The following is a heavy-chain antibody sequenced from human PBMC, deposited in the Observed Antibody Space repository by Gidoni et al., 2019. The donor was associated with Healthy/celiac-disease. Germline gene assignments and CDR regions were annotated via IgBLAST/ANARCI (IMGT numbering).Heavy chain of an antibody. V-gene: IGHV3-30*18. CDR2: ISYDGSNK. CDR1: GFTFSSYG. D-gene: IGHD5-18*01. J-gene: IGHJ6*02. CDR3: AKDIGGGPTAMVTGDGMDV. Sequence: QVQLVESGGGVVQPGRSLRLSCAASGFTFSSYGMPWVRQAPGKGLEWVAVISYDGSNKYYADSVKGRFTISRDNSKNTLYLQMNSLRAEDTAVYYCAKDIGGGPTAMVTGDGMDVWGQGTTVTVSS.